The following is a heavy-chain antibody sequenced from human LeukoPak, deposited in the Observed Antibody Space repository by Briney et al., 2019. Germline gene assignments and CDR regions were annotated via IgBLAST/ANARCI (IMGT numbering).Heavy chain of an antibody. CDR1: GFTVSSNF. Sequence: GGSLRLSCAASGFTVSSNFMSWVRQAPGKGLEWVGRIKPKTDGETTEYAAPVKDRFSISRDDSRSMMYLQMNSLKTEDTAVYYCITPLPYSAQGGQGTLVTVSS. CDR2: IKPKTDGETT. D-gene: IGHD2-21*01. V-gene: IGHV3-15*01. CDR3: ITPLPYSAQ. J-gene: IGHJ4*02.